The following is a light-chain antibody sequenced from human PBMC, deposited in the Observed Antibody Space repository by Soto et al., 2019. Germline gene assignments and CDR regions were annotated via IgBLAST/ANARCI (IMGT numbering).Light chain of an antibody. V-gene: IGKV1-5*03. Sequence: IQMTQSPSTLSASVGDRVIITCRASENINMWLAWYQQKPGQAPRLLIQRASRVERGVPSRFSGSGSDTEFTLTISSLQPDDFATYYCQQYNRYFKSFGQGTKVEI. J-gene: IGKJ1*01. CDR2: RAS. CDR3: QQYNRYFKS. CDR1: ENINMW.